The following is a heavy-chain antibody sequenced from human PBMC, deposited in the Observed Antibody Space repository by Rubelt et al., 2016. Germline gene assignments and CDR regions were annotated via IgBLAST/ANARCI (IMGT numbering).Heavy chain of an antibody. J-gene: IGHJ4*02. CDR2: INPNSGGT. D-gene: IGHD7-27*01. CDR3: VSDIWGSLGN. Sequence: QVQLVQSGAEVKKPGASVKVSCKSSGYTFTGYYLHWVRQAPGQGLEWMGGINPNSGGTSYSQEFQGKVTMTRDTSVSKAYMELGSLRSDDTAVDYCVSDIWGSLGNWGQGTLVTVSS. CDR1: GYTFTGYY. V-gene: IGHV1-2*02.